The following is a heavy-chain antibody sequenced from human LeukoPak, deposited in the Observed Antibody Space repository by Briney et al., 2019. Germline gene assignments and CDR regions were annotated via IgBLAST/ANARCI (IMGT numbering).Heavy chain of an antibody. D-gene: IGHD3-22*01. Sequence: PGGSLRLSCAASGFTFSSYAMSWVRQTPGKGLEWVSGISGSDASTYYADSVKGRFTISRDNSKNTLYLQMNSLRAEDTAVYYCAKYLGRGYYYDSSAYYDPLDYWGQGTLVTVSS. J-gene: IGHJ4*02. V-gene: IGHV3-23*01. CDR3: AKYLGRGYYYDSSAYYDPLDY. CDR2: ISGSDAST. CDR1: GFTFSSYA.